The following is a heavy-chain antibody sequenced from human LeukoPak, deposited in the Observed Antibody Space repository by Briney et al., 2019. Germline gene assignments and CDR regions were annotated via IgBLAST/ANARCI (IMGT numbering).Heavy chain of an antibody. CDR2: IRKKANSYST. D-gene: IGHD1-26*01. Sequence: GGSLRLSCAASGFTFSDHYMDWVRQAPGKGLEWVDRIRKKANSYSTEYAASVKGRFTVSRDDSKNSLYLQMNSLEIEDTAVYYCVSTSGSYSPLDYWGRGTLVTVSA. CDR3: VSTSGSYSPLDY. J-gene: IGHJ4*02. V-gene: IGHV3-72*01. CDR1: GFTFSDHY.